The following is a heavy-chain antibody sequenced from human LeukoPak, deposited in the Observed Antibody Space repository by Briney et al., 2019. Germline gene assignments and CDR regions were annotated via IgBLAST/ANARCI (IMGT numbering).Heavy chain of an antibody. D-gene: IGHD3-10*01. CDR3: ARTLLDEYGSGGSYYYYYMDV. J-gene: IGHJ6*03. CDR2: IYPGDSDT. CDR1: GSIFTSYW. Sequence: GASLKISCKGSGSIFTSYWIGWVRPLPGKGLEWMGIIYPGDSDTRYSPSFQGQVTISADKSISTAYLQWSSLKASDTAMYYCARTLLDEYGSGGSYYYYYMDVWGKGTTVTVSS. V-gene: IGHV5-51*01.